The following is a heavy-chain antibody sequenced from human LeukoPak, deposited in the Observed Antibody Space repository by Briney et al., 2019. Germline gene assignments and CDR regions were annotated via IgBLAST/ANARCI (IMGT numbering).Heavy chain of an antibody. D-gene: IGHD3-3*01. CDR1: GFTFSSYA. V-gene: IGHV3-30-3*02. Sequence: PGGSLRLSCAASGFTFSSYAMHWVRQAPGKGLEWVAVISYDGSNKYYADSVKGRFTISRDNSKNTLYLQMNSLRAEDTAVYYCAKPYRFLEWPPSDAFDIWGQGTMVTVSS. J-gene: IGHJ3*02. CDR2: ISYDGSNK. CDR3: AKPYRFLEWPPSDAFDI.